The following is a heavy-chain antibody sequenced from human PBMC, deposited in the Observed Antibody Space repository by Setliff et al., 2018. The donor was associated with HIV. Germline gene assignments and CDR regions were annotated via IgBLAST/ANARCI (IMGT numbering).Heavy chain of an antibody. CDR1: GFTFSNYG. D-gene: IGHD4-17*01. CDR3: AKDFQWSTVNTPLNYQYGMDV. V-gene: IGHV3-30*02. Sequence: GGSLRLSCAASGFTFSNYGMHWVRQAPGKGLEWVAFIRHDGSNKYYAGSVKGRFTISRDNFKNTLYLQMNNLRPEDTAVYYCAKDFQWSTVNTPLNYQYGMDVWGQGTTVTVSS. J-gene: IGHJ6*02. CDR2: IRHDGSNK.